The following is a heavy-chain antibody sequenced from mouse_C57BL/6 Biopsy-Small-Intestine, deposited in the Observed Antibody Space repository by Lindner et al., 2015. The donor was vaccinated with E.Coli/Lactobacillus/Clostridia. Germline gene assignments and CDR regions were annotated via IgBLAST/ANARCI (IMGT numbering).Heavy chain of an antibody. CDR1: GYTFTSYG. J-gene: IGHJ1*03. V-gene: IGHV1-81*01. D-gene: IGHD6-1*01. CDR2: IYPRSGNT. Sequence: VQLQESGAELARPGASVKLSCKASGYTFTSYGISWVKQRTGQGLEWIGEIYPRSGNTYYNEKFKGKATLTADKSSSTAYMELRSLTSGDSAVYFCARWGLLRGYFDVWGTGTTVTVSS. CDR3: ARWGLLRGYFDV.